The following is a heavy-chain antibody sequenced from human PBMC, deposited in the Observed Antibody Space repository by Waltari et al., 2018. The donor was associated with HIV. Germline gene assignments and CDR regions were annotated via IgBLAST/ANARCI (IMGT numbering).Heavy chain of an antibody. J-gene: IGHJ4*02. CDR1: GFIFSSYA. D-gene: IGHD3-22*01. Sequence: EVQLLESGGDLQQPGGSLRLSCAASGFIFSSYAMSWVRQAPGRGLEWVSSINGGTTGTFYAYSVKGWFTISRDSSKNTLYLQMNSLRAEDTAVYYCAKDRSYDSSGYFDYWGEGTLVTVSS. CDR3: AKDRSYDSSGYFDY. CDR2: INGGTTGT. V-gene: IGHV3-23*01.